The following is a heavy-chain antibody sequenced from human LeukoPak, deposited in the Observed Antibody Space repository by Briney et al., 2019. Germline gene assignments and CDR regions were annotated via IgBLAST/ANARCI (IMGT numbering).Heavy chain of an antibody. CDR2: IYPGDSDT. J-gene: IGHJ3*02. D-gene: IGHD5-18*01. Sequence: KRGESLKISCKGSGYSFTSYWIGWVRQMPGKGLEWMGIIYPGDSDTRYSPSFQGQVTISADKSISTAYLQWSSLKASDTAMYYCARRFYGLWSTQQGGGDAFDIWGQGTMVTVSS. V-gene: IGHV5-51*01. CDR1: GYSFTSYW. CDR3: ARRFYGLWSTQQGGGDAFDI.